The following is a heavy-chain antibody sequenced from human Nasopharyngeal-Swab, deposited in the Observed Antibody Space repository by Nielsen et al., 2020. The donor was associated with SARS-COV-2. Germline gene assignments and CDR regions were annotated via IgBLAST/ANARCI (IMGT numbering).Heavy chain of an antibody. J-gene: IGHJ4*02. Sequence: GESLKISCAASGFTFNSYALHWVRQAPGKGLEWVSSVTGSGATTYYADSVKGRFTISRDNSKNTLHLQMNSLRAEDTAVYYCAKGGGYSVMWGQGTLVTVSS. CDR3: AKGGGYSVM. CDR1: GFTFNSYA. CDR2: VTGSGATT. V-gene: IGHV3-23*01. D-gene: IGHD3-22*01.